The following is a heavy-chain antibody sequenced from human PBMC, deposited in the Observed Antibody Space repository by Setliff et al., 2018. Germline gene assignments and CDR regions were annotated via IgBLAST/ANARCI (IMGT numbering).Heavy chain of an antibody. CDR3: ARLKTAMVDF. CDR2: IYHSGST. J-gene: IGHJ4*02. D-gene: IGHD5-18*01. CDR1: GGSISRSSYY. Sequence: SETLSLTCTVSGGSISRSSYYWGWIRQPPGKGLEWIGSIYHSGSTNYNPSLNSRVTISMDTSTNQFSLKLSSVTAADTAVYYCARLKTAMVDFWGQGTLVTVSS. V-gene: IGHV4-39*01.